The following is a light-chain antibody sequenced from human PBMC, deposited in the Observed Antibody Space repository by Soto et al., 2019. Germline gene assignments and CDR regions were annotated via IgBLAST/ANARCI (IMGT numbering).Light chain of an antibody. J-gene: IGKJ2*01. V-gene: IGKV3-15*01. CDR3: QQYHNWPPGYT. CDR2: GAS. Sequence: ETVMTQSPATLSVSPGERVTLSCRASQSISTNLAWYQQKPGQAPRLLVYGASARAASIPARFSGTGSGTEFTLTISSLQSDDFAVYYCQQYHNWPPGYTFGQGTKLEIK. CDR1: QSISTN.